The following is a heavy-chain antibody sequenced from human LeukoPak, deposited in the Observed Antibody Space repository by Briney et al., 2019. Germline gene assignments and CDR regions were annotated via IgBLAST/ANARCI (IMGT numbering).Heavy chain of an antibody. CDR3: ARGAAGYYGMDV. CDR1: GGSFSGYY. J-gene: IGHJ6*02. Sequence: SETLSLTCAVYGGSFSGYYWSWIRQPPGKGLEWIGEINHSGSTNYNPSLKSRVTISVDTSKNQFSLKLSSVTAADTAVYYCARGAAGYYGMDVWGQGTTVTVSS. D-gene: IGHD2-15*01. V-gene: IGHV4-34*01. CDR2: INHSGST.